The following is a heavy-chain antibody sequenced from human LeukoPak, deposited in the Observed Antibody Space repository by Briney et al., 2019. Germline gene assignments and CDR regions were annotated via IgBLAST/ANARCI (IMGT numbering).Heavy chain of an antibody. J-gene: IGHJ4*02. Sequence: GGSLRLSCAASGFTFDDYAMNWVRQAPGKGLEWVSGINWNGGSTYYRDSVKGRFTISRDNAKHSLYLQMNSLRAEDTALYYCARVKGSGYRNSIDYWGQGTLVTVSS. V-gene: IGHV3-20*04. D-gene: IGHD3-3*01. CDR3: ARVKGSGYRNSIDY. CDR1: GFTFDDYA. CDR2: INWNGGST.